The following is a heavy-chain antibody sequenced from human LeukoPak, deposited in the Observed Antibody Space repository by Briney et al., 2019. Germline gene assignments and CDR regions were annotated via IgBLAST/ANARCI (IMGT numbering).Heavy chain of an antibody. CDR3: ARVGGHDYVWGSPSDAFDI. CDR2: IYYSGST. CDR1: GGSISSYY. V-gene: IGHV4-59*01. Sequence: SETLSLTCTVSGGSISSYYWSWIRQPPGKGLEWIGYIYYSGSTNYNPSLKSRVTISVDTSKNQFSLKLSSVTAADTAVYYCARVGGHDYVWGSPSDAFDIWGQGTMVTVSS. J-gene: IGHJ3*02. D-gene: IGHD3-16*01.